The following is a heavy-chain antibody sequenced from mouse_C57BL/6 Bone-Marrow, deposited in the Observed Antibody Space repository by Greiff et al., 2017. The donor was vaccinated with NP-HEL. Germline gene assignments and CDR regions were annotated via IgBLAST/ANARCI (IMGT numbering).Heavy chain of an antibody. CDR2: IHPNSGST. Sequence: VQLQQPGAELVKPGASVKLSFKASGYPFTSYWMPWVEQRPGQGLEWIGMIHPNSGSTNYNEKFKSKATLTVDKSSSTAYMQLSSLTSEDSAVYYCARDGYYEDAMDYWGQGTSVTVSS. CDR1: GYPFTSYW. D-gene: IGHD2-3*01. V-gene: IGHV1-64*01. CDR3: ARDGYYEDAMDY. J-gene: IGHJ4*01.